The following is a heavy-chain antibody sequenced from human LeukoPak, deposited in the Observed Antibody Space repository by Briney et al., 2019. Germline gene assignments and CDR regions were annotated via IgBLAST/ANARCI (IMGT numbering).Heavy chain of an antibody. CDR1: GFSFSDYG. CDR3: AKDGAHYYDTSGCDY. D-gene: IGHD3-22*01. J-gene: IGHJ4*02. V-gene: IGHV3-30*02. Sequence: GGSLRLSCAASGFSFSDYGMHWVRQAPGKGLEWVTFIWFDGTNKYYADSAKGRFTISRDNSKNTLYLQMNSLRVEDTAVYYCAKDGAHYYDTSGCDYWGQGTLVTVSS. CDR2: IWFDGTNK.